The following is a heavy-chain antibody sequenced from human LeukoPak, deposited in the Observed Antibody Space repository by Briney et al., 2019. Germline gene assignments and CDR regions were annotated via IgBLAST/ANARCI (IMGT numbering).Heavy chain of an antibody. CDR3: AKDTSMIVVVIGDDAFDI. Sequence: GGSLRLSCAASGFTFSNYGMHWVRQAPGKGLEWVAVISYDGSNKYYADSVKGRFTISRDNSKNTLYLQMNSLRADDTAVYYCAKDTSMIVVVIGDDAFDIWGQGTMVTVSS. CDR2: ISYDGSNK. V-gene: IGHV3-30*18. D-gene: IGHD3-22*01. J-gene: IGHJ3*02. CDR1: GFTFSNYG.